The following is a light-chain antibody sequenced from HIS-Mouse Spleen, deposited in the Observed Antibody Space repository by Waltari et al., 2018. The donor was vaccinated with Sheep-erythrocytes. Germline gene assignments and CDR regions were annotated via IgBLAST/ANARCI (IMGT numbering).Light chain of an antibody. V-gene: IGKV2-28*01. CDR3: MQALQTPWT. CDR1: QSLLHSNGYNY. Sequence: DIVMTQSPLSLPVTPGEPASISCRSSQSLLHSNGYNYLDWYLQKPGQSQQLLIYLGSNRAAGVPDRVSGSGSGTDFTLKISRVEAEDVGVYYCMQALQTPWTFGQGTKVEIK. CDR2: LGS. J-gene: IGKJ1*01.